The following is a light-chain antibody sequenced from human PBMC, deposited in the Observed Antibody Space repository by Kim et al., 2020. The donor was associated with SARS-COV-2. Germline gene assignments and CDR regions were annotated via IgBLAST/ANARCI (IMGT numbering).Light chain of an antibody. V-gene: IGKV3-15*01. CDR1: QRVSSI. CDR2: GAS. J-gene: IGKJ1*01. Sequence: SPGERAPLTRRASQRVSSILASYQQQPGQGPSLLIYGASTRATGIPAWCSGSGSGKEFTLPISSMQSEDFAVYYCQQYNNWPPWTFGQGTKVDIK. CDR3: QQYNNWPPWT.